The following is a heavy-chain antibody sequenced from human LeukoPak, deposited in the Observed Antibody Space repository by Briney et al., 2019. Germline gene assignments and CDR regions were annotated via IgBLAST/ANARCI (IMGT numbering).Heavy chain of an antibody. CDR1: RFTFGSYG. D-gene: IGHD2-8*01. J-gene: IGHJ3*02. V-gene: IGHV3-48*04. CDR3: ARDRGYCTDEVFYDAFDI. CDR2: ISSSSSTI. Sequence: GGSLRLSCAASRFTFGSYGMNWVRQAPGKGLEWVSYISSSSSTIYYADSVKGRFTMSRDNAKNSLYLQMNSLRAEDTAVYYCARDRGYCTDEVFYDAFDIWGQGTMVTVSS.